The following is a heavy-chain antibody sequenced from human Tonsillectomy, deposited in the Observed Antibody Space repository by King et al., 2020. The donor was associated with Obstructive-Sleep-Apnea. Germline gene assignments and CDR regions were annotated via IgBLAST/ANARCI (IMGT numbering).Heavy chain of an antibody. V-gene: IGHV3-30*03. J-gene: IGHJ4*02. Sequence: VQLVESGGGVVQPGRSLRLSCAASGFTFSSYGIHWVRQAPGKGLECVAGTSSDGSDKYYADSVKVRFTISRDNSKSTLYLQMNSQRAEDTAMYYCAIGAPTISHDYLWGRYRSFGYWGQGNQVTVSS. D-gene: IGHD3-16*02. CDR2: TSSDGSDK. CDR3: AIGAPTISHDYLWGRYRSFGY. CDR1: GFTFSSYG.